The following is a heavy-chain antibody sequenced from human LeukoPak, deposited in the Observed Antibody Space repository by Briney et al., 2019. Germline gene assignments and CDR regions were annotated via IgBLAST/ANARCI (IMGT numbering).Heavy chain of an antibody. CDR3: ARDKIVGATHFDY. D-gene: IGHD1-26*01. CDR1: GFTFDDYA. Sequence: GGYLRLSCAASGFTFDDYAMHWVRQAPGKGLEWVSGISWNSGSIGYADSVKGRFTISRDNAKNSLYLQMNSLRAEDTAVYYCARDKIVGATHFDYWGQGTLVTVSS. J-gene: IGHJ4*02. CDR2: ISWNSGSI. V-gene: IGHV3-9*01.